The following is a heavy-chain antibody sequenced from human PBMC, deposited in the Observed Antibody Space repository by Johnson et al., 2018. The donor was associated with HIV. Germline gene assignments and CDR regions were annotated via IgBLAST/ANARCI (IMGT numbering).Heavy chain of an antibody. V-gene: IGHV3-9*01. Sequence: VQLVESGGGLVQPGRSLRLSCAASGFTFDDYAMHWVRQAPGKGLEWVSGIRWNSGSIGYADSVKGRFNISRDNAKNSLYLQMNRLRVEDTALYYCAKCQDVIVPSNDDSSGYYWGHDAVDIGGQGTMVTVSS. D-gene: IGHD3-22*01. CDR1: GFTFDDYA. J-gene: IGHJ3*02. CDR3: AKCQDVIVPSNDDSSGYYWGHDAVDI. CDR2: IRWNSGSI.